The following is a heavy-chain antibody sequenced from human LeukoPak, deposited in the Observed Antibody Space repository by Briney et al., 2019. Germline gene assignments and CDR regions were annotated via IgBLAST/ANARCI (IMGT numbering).Heavy chain of an antibody. J-gene: IGHJ4*02. CDR1: GGSFSGYY. CDR3: ARVGGGSAGN. Sequence: SETLSLTCAVFGGSFSGYYWSWIRQPLGKGLEWIGEINHSGSTNYNPSLKSRVTISVDTSKNQFSLKLSSVTAADTAVYYCARVGGGSAGNWGQGTLVTVSS. D-gene: IGHD2-15*01. V-gene: IGHV4-34*01. CDR2: INHSGST.